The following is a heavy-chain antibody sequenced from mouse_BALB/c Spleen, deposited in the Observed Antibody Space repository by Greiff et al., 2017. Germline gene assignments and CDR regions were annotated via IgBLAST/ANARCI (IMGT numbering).Heavy chain of an antibody. V-gene: IGHV5-9-4*01. Sequence: EVQLVESGGGLVKPGGSLKLSCAASGFTFSSYAMSWVRQSPEKRLEWVAEISSGGSTYYPDSVKGRFTISRDNAKNTLYLEMSSLRSEDTAMYYCARDLSPYAMDYWGQGTSVTVSS. CDR2: ISSGGST. J-gene: IGHJ4*01. CDR3: ARDLSPYAMDY. CDR1: GFTFSSYA.